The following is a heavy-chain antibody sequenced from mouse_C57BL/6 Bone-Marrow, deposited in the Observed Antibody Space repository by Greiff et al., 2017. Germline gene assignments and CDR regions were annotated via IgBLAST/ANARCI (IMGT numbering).Heavy chain of an antibody. CDR2: ISSGGSYT. D-gene: IGHD1-1*01. CDR1: GFTFSSYG. J-gene: IGHJ2*01. V-gene: IGHV5-6*01. CDR3: ARQSYGNSYVFSIFDY. Sequence: EVQLQQSGGDLVKPGGSLKLSCAASGFTFSSYGMSWVRQTPDKRLEWVATISSGGSYTYYPDSVKGRFTISRDNAKNTRYLQMSSLKSEDTAMYYCARQSYGNSYVFSIFDYWGQGTTLTVSS.